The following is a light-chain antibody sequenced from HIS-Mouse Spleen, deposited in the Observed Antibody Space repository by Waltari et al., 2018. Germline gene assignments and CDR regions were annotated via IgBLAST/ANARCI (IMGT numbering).Light chain of an antibody. CDR2: KAS. CDR1: QSISSW. J-gene: IGKJ1*01. CDR3: QQYNSYSRT. Sequence: DIQMTQSPSTLSASVGDRVTITCRARQSISSWLAWYQQKPGKAPKLLIYKASSLESGVPSRFSDSGSGTEFTLTISSLQPDDFATYYCQQYNSYSRTFGQGTKVEIK. V-gene: IGKV1-5*03.